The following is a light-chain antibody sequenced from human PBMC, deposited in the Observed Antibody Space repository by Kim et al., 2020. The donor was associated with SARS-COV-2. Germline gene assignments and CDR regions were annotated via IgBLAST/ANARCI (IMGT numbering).Light chain of an antibody. J-gene: IGKJ4*01. CDR3: QHYNNWPLT. CDR1: QSVISS. V-gene: IGKV3-15*01. CDR2: EAS. Sequence: EIVMTQSPATLSVSLGERVTLSCRASQSVISSLAWYQQKPGQAPRLLVYEASTRATGIPGRFTGSRSGTEFTLTISSLQSEDFAVYFCQHYNNWPLTFGGGTKVEIK.